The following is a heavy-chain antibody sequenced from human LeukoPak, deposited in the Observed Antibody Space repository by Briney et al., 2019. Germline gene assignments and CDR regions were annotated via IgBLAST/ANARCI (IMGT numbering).Heavy chain of an antibody. CDR3: ARQVLRYTGYDYDYYYYGMDV. V-gene: IGHV5-51*01. Sequence: GESLKISCKGSGYSFTSYWIGWVRQMPGKGLEWMGIIYPGDSDTRYSPSFQGQVTISADKSFSTAYLQWSSLKAADTAMYYCARQVLRYTGYDYDYYYYGMDVWRQGNTVTVSS. D-gene: IGHD5-12*01. J-gene: IGHJ6*02. CDR1: GYSFTSYW. CDR2: IYPGDSDT.